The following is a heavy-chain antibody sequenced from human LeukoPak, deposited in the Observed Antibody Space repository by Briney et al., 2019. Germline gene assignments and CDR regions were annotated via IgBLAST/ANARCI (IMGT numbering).Heavy chain of an antibody. J-gene: IGHJ4*02. CDR1: GGSISSNS. CDR3: ARHSLNNYGSYY. CDR2: IHYDGNT. Sequence: PSETLSLTCTVSGGSISSNSWTWIRQPPGKGLEWIRSIHYDGNTYYKPSLKSRVTISVDTSKIQFSLRLSSATAADMATYYCARHSLNNYGSYYWGQGTLVTVSS. D-gene: IGHD5-24*01. V-gene: IGHV4-39*01.